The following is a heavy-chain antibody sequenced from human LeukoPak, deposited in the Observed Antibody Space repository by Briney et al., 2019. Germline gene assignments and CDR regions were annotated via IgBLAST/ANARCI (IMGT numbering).Heavy chain of an antibody. Sequence: SETLPLTCTVSGGSISGFYWSWIRQPPGKGLEWIGYIFHSGGTDYNPSLKSRLTISTDTPKNQFYLNLSSVTAADTAVYYCASGRPLGFDYWGQGTLVTVSS. V-gene: IGHV4-59*12. CDR3: ASGRPLGFDY. CDR1: GGSISGFY. D-gene: IGHD1-26*01. J-gene: IGHJ4*02. CDR2: IFHSGGT.